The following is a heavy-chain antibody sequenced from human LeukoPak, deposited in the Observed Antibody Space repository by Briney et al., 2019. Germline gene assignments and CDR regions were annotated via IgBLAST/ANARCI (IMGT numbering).Heavy chain of an antibody. CDR1: GYTFTYYY. Sequence: ASVKVSCKVSGYTFTYYYIHWVRQAPGQGLEWMGWINPNSGGTNYAQKFQGRVTMTRDTSINTAYMELNRLKSDDTALYYCARDLSISGYFDLWCRGTLVTVSS. CDR3: ARDLSISGYFDL. V-gene: IGHV1-2*02. D-gene: IGHD2/OR15-2a*01. J-gene: IGHJ2*01. CDR2: INPNSGGT.